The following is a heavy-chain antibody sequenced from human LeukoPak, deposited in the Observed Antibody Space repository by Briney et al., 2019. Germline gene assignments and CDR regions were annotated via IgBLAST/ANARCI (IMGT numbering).Heavy chain of an antibody. J-gene: IGHJ4*02. D-gene: IGHD4-17*01. CDR1: GYTFTSYD. CDR3: ARDATVTAAGDY. Sequence: GASVKVSCKASGYTFTSYDINWVRQATGQGLEWMGWINPNSGGTNYAQKFQGRVTMTRDTSISTAYMELSRLRSDDTAVYYCARDATVTAAGDYWGQGTLVTVSS. V-gene: IGHV1-2*02. CDR2: INPNSGGT.